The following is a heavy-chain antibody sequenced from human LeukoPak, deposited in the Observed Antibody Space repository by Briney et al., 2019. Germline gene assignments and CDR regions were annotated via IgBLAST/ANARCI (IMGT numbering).Heavy chain of an antibody. Sequence: SETLSLTCTVSGGSISSYYWSWIRQPAGKGLEWIGRIYTSGSTHYNPSLKSRVTMSVDTSKNQFSLKLSSVTAADTAVDYCARDSYYDFWSGTNWFDPWGQGTLVTVSS. CDR1: GGSISSYY. CDR2: IYTSGST. V-gene: IGHV4-4*07. CDR3: ARDSYYDFWSGTNWFDP. J-gene: IGHJ5*02. D-gene: IGHD3-3*01.